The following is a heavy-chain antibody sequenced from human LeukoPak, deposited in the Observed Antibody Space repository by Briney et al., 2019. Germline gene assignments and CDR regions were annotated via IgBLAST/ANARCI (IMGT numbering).Heavy chain of an antibody. CDR2: IIPIFGTA. CDR1: GGTISSYA. CDR3: ASHYYDSSGYGDLDY. J-gene: IGHJ4*02. D-gene: IGHD3-22*01. V-gene: IGHV1-69*05. Sequence: GASVKVSCKASGGTISSYAISWVRQAPGQGLEWMGRIIPIFGTANYAQKFQGRVTITTDESTSTAYMELSSLRSEDTAVYYCASHYYDSSGYGDLDYWGQGTLVTVSS.